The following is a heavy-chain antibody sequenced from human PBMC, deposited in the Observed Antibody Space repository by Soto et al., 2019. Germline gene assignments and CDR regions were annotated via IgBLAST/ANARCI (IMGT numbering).Heavy chain of an antibody. Sequence: EVQLLESGGGLVQPGGSLRLSCAASGFTFSSYAMSWVRQAPGKGLEWVSAISGSGGSTYYADSVKGRFTISRDNSKKTLDLQMNSLRAEDTGVYYCAKDLVPDYYDSSGYSPGAFDIWGQGTMVTVSS. CDR3: AKDLVPDYYDSSGYSPGAFDI. CDR2: ISGSGGST. CDR1: GFTFSSYA. D-gene: IGHD3-22*01. V-gene: IGHV3-23*01. J-gene: IGHJ3*02.